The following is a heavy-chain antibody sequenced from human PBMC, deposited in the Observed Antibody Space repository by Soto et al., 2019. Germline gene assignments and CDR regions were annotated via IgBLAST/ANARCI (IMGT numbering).Heavy chain of an antibody. CDR2: ISSTTNYI. J-gene: IGHJ4*02. V-gene: IGHV3-21*01. Sequence: GGSLRLSCAASGFTFSNYWMHWVRQAPGKGLEWVSSISSTTNYIYYADSMKGRFTVSRDNAKNSVYLEMNSLSAEDTAVYYCARESEDLTSNFDYWGQGTLVTVSS. CDR3: ARESEDLTSNFDY. CDR1: GFTFSNYW.